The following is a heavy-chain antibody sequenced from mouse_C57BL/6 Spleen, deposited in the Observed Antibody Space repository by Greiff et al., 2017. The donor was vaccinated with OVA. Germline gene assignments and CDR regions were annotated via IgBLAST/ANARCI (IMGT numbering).Heavy chain of an antibody. D-gene: IGHD1-1*01. CDR3: ARWSNYYGSGYYAMDY. V-gene: IGHV1-55*01. J-gene: IGHJ4*01. Sequence: QVQLQQPGAELVKPGASVKLSCKASGYTFTSYWINWVKQRPGQGLEWIGDIYPGSGSTNYNEKFKSKATLTVDTSSSTAYMQLSSLTSEDSAVFNSARWSNYYGSGYYAMDYWGQGTSVTDSS. CDR1: GYTFTSYW. CDR2: IYPGSGST.